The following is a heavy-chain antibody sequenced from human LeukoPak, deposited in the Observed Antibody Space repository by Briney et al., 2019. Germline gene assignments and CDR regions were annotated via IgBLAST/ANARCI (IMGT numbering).Heavy chain of an antibody. V-gene: IGHV3-7*01. CDR3: ARRKGTVVTTGFDY. CDR2: INQDGNEK. D-gene: IGHD4-23*01. CDR1: GFTSSGYW. J-gene: IGHJ4*02. Sequence: GGSLRLSCAPSGFTSSGYWMSWVRQAPERGLEWGANINQDGNEKYYVDSVKGRFTISRDNTKNSLYLQMNSLRAEDTAVYYCARRKGTVVTTGFDYWGQGTLVTVSS.